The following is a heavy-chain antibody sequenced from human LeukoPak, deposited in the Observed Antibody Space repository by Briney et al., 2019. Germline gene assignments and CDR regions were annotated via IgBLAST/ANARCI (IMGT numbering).Heavy chain of an antibody. V-gene: IGHV3-43D*03. Sequence: GGSLRLSCAASGFTFDDYAMHWVRQAPGKGLEWVSLISWDGGSTYYADSVKGRFTISRDNSKNSLYLQMNSLRAEDTALYYCAKASYYYDSSGSGLDYWGQGTLVTVSS. CDR1: GFTFDDYA. D-gene: IGHD3-22*01. J-gene: IGHJ4*02. CDR3: AKASYYYDSSGSGLDY. CDR2: ISWDGGST.